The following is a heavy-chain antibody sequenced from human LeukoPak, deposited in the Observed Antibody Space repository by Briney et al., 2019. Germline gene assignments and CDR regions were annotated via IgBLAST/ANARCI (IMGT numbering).Heavy chain of an antibody. CDR2: ISAYNGNT. J-gene: IGHJ4*02. D-gene: IGHD3-22*01. V-gene: IGHV1-18*01. Sequence: GASVKVSCKASGYTFTSYGISWVRQAPGQGLEWMGWISAYNGNTNYAQKLQGRVTMTTDTSTSTAYMELRSLRSDDTAVYYCAREVGYYYDSSGYYPLGYWGQGTLVTVSS. CDR1: GYTFTSYG. CDR3: AREVGYYYDSSGYYPLGY.